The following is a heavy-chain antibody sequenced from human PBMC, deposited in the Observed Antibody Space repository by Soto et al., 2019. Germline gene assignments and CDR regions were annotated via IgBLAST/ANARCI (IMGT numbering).Heavy chain of an antibody. CDR1: GFIFSSDA. CDR3: ANAVTSLSGYQSSGMDV. CDR2: ISYDGSIK. V-gene: IGHV3-30-3*02. J-gene: IGHJ6*02. D-gene: IGHD5-12*01. Sequence: PGGSLRLSCAASGFIFSSDAMHWVRQAPGKGLEWVAVISYDGSIKYFADSVKGRFTISRGNSKKTLYLQMNSLRGEDTAVYYCANAVTSLSGYQSSGMDVWGQGTTVTVSS.